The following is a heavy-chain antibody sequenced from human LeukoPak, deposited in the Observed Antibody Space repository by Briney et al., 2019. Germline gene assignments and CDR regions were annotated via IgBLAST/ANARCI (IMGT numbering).Heavy chain of an antibody. V-gene: IGHV4-34*01. Sequence: SETLSLTCAVYGGSFSGYYWSWIRQPPGKGLEWIGEINHSGSTNYNPSLKSRVTISVDTSKNQFSLKLSSVTAADTAVYYCTRGSSGWYFVDNWGQGTLVTVSS. J-gene: IGHJ4*02. CDR1: GGSFSGYY. CDR3: TRGSSGWYFVDN. CDR2: INHSGST. D-gene: IGHD6-19*01.